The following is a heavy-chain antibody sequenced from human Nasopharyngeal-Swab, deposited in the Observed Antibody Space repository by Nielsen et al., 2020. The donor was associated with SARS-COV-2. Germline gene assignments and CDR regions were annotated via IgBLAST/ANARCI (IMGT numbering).Heavy chain of an antibody. CDR2: ISPTGDYI. CDR3: VRGSYGHYDS. J-gene: IGHJ5*01. Sequence: GESLKISCAASGFTFSSYTMNWVRQAPGKGLEWVSSISPTGDYIYYAESVKGRFTISRDNAKNSLFLQMNSLRAEETAIYYCVRGSYGHYDSWGQGALITVSS. CDR1: GFTFSSYT. V-gene: IGHV3-21*06. D-gene: IGHD4-17*01.